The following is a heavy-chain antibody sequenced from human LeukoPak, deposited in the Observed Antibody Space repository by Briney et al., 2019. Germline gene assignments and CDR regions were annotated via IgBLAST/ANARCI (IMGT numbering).Heavy chain of an antibody. CDR1: GFTLRSYA. J-gene: IGHJ4*02. V-gene: IGHV3-23*01. Sequence: GGSLRLSCAASGFTLRSYAMNWVRQAPGKGLEWVSVISGSGGSTNYAESVKGRFTISRDSSKNTLYLQMNSLRAEDTAVYYCARAMACDYWGQGTLVTVSS. CDR2: ISGSGGST. CDR3: ARAMACDY. D-gene: IGHD2-8*01.